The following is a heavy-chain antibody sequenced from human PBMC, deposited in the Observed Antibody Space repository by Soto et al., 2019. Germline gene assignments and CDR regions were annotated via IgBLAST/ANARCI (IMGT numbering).Heavy chain of an antibody. Sequence: GGSLRLSCAASGFSFSSYWMTWVRQAPGKGLEWVANIRQDGNEKKCVDSVKGRSTISRDNAENSLYLQMNSLRVEDTAVYYCARTTSSTCYDLWGQGTQVTVSS. D-gene: IGHD2-2*01. J-gene: IGHJ4*02. CDR3: ARTTSSTCYDL. V-gene: IGHV3-7*03. CDR1: GFSFSSYW. CDR2: IRQDGNEK.